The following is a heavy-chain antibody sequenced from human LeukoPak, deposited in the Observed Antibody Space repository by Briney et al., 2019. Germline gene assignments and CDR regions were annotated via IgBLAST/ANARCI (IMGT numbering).Heavy chain of an antibody. CDR1: GLPMAYFA. J-gene: IGHJ4*02. V-gene: IGHV3-43*02. CDR3: AKESGKFDY. Sequence: HPGGSLRLSCVASGLPMAYFAMHRLRQAPGKGLVWVSLISGDGVRTFYADSVKGRFSISRDNIKHSLYLEMNSLRTEDVAMYYCAKESGKFDYWGQGTLVAVSS. CDR2: ISGDGVRT.